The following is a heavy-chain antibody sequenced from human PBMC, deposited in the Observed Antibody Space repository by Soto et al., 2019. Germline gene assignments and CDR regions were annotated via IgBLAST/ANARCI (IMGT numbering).Heavy chain of an antibody. V-gene: IGHV1-18*01. Sequence: QVQLVQSGAEVKKPGASVKVSCKASGYTFTSYGISWVRQAPGQGLEWMGWISAYNGNTNYAQKLQGRVTRTTDTTTSTAYMELRSLRSDDTAVYYCARAGELRFLEWLGPRYESGYFDYWGQGTLVTVSS. CDR2: ISAYNGNT. D-gene: IGHD3-3*01. CDR3: ARAGELRFLEWLGPRYESGYFDY. CDR1: GYTFTSYG. J-gene: IGHJ4*02.